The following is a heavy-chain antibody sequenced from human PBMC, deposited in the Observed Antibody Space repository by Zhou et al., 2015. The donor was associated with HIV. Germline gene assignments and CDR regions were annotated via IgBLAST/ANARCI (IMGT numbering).Heavy chain of an antibody. CDR3: ASLPPGSIAARRGNWFDP. Sequence: QVQLVQSGAEVKKPGSSVKVSCKASGGTFSSYAISWVRQAPGQGLEWMGGIIPIFGTANYAQKFQGRVTITADKSTSTAYMELSSLRSEDTAVYYCASLPPGSIAARRGNWFDPWGQGTLVTVSS. D-gene: IGHD6-6*01. CDR1: GGTFSSYA. J-gene: IGHJ5*02. V-gene: IGHV1-69*06. CDR2: IIPIFGTA.